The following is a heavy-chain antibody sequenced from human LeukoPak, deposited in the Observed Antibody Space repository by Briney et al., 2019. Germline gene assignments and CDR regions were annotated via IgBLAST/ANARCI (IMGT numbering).Heavy chain of an antibody. V-gene: IGHV1-8*01. Sequence: RSSVKVSCKASGYTFTSYDINWVRQATGQGLEWMGWMNPNSGNTGYAQKFQGRVTMTRNTSISTAYMELSSLRSEDTAVYYCARWVYYYDSSGYPGGNNWIDPWGQGTLVTVSS. CDR1: GYTFTSYD. D-gene: IGHD3-22*01. J-gene: IGHJ5*02. CDR3: ARWVYYYDSSGYPGGNNWIDP. CDR2: MNPNSGNT.